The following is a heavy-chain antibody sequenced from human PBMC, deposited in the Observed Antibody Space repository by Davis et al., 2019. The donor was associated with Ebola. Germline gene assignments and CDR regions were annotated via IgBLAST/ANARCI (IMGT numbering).Heavy chain of an antibody. Sequence: GGPLRPSCKGPGYSLTTYWIRGVRQMPGKRLEWMGIIYPGDSDTRYRPSLQGQVTISADKSISTAYLQWSSLKASDPAMYYCARHSLGYCSSTSCQAPYYYYYGMDVWGQGTTVTVSS. J-gene: IGHJ6*02. CDR2: IYPGDSDT. CDR3: ARHSLGYCSSTSCQAPYYYYYGMDV. CDR1: GYSLTTYW. V-gene: IGHV5-51*01. D-gene: IGHD2-2*01.